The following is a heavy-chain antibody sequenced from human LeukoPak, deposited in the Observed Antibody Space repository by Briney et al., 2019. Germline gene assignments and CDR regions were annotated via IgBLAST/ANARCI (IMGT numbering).Heavy chain of an antibody. CDR2: IYSSGSA. D-gene: IGHD3-22*01. CDR1: GASINNNF. J-gene: IGHJ4*01. Sequence: PSETLSRTCTVSGASINNNFWTWIRQPPGKGLEWIGYIYSSGSANYNPSLKSRVIISGDTSKNQISLNLTSVTAADTAVYFCARHRDYYDTWGHGTLVTVSS. CDR3: ARHRDYYDT. V-gene: IGHV4-59*08.